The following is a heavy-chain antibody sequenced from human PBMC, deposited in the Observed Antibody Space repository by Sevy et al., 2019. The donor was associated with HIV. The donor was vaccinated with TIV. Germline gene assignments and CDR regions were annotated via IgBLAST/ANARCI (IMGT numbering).Heavy chain of an antibody. V-gene: IGHV4-30-2*01. CDR3: ARGYYDSSGYYFHFDY. Sequence: SETLSLTCAVSGGSISSGGYSWSWIRQPPGKGLEWIGYIYHSGSTYYNPSLKSRVTISVDRSKNQFSLKLSSVTAADTAMYYCARGYYDSSGYYFHFDYWGQGTLVTVSS. CDR1: GGSISSGGYS. J-gene: IGHJ4*02. CDR2: IYHSGST. D-gene: IGHD3-22*01.